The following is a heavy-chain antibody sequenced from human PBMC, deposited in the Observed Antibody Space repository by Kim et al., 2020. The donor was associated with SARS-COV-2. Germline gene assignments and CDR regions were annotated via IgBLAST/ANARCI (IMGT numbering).Heavy chain of an antibody. CDR1: GGSFSGYY. J-gene: IGHJ6*02. D-gene: IGHD2-2*01. V-gene: IGHV4-34*01. Sequence: SETLSLTCAVYGGSFSGYYWSWIRQPPGKGLEWIGEINHSGSTNYNPSLKSRVTISVDTSKNQFSLKLSSVTAADTAVYYCARGRRYCSSTSCYRSGMDVWGQGTTVTVSS. CDR2: INHSGST. CDR3: ARGRRYCSSTSCYRSGMDV.